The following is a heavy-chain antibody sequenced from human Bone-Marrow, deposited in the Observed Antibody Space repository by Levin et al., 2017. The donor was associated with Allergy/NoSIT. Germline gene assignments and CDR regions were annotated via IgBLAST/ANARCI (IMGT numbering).Heavy chain of an antibody. J-gene: IGHJ4*02. CDR3: ASFGIAMPELGFQV. D-gene: IGHD6-19*01. CDR1: GFTFSRYW. V-gene: IGHV3-7*01. CDR2: IKQDGSER. Sequence: GESLKISCVASGFTFSRYWMSWVRQAPGKGLEWVANIKQDGSERYYVDSVKGRFTISRDNAKNSLYLQMNSLRAEDTAVYYCASFGIAMPELGFQVWGQGTLVTVSS.